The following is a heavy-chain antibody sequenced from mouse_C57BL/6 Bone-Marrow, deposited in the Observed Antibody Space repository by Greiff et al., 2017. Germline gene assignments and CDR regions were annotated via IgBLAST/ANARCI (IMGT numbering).Heavy chain of an antibody. V-gene: IGHV14-4*01. CDR3: TTGGMVTS. J-gene: IGHJ3*01. CDR1: GFNIKDDY. D-gene: IGHD2-2*01. CDR2: IDTENGDT. Sequence: VQLKQSGAELVRPGASVQLSCTASGFNIKDDYMHWVKQRPEQGLEWIGWIDTENGDTEYASKFQGKATITADTSSNTAYLQLSSLTSEDTAVYYWTTGGMVTSWGQGTLVTVSA.